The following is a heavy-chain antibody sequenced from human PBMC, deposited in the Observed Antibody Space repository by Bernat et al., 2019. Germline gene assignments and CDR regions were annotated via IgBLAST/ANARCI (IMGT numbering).Heavy chain of an antibody. D-gene: IGHD1-26*01. CDR2: IRYDGSNK. J-gene: IGHJ4*02. CDR3: AKDRGGGSYFDY. Sequence: QVQLVESGGGVVQPGGSLRLSCAASGFTFSTNGMHWVRQAPGKGLEWVAFIRYDGSNKYYADSVKGRFTISRDNSKNTLYLQINSLRAEDMAVYYCAKDRGGGSYFDYWRQGTLVTVSS. V-gene: IGHV3-30*02. CDR1: GFTFSTNG.